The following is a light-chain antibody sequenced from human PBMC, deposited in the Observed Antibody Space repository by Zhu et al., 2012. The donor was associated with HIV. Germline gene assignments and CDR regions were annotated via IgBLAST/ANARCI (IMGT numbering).Light chain of an antibody. J-gene: IGKJ1*01. CDR3: QQYSSYPGT. CDR1: QSISAS. V-gene: IGKV1-5*03. CDR2: KAS. Sequence: DIQMTQSPSTLSAFVGDRVTITCRASQSISASLAWYQQKPGKAPKLLIYKASSLESGVPSRFSGSGSGTEFTLTISSLQPDDFATFYCQQYSSYPGTFGQGTKVEIK.